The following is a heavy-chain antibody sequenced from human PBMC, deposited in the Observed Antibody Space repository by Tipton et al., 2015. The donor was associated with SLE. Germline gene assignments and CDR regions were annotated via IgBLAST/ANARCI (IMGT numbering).Heavy chain of an antibody. CDR3: ARGNEVTISFDY. D-gene: IGHD3-3*01. CDR1: GFTFSSYA. J-gene: IGHJ4*02. CDR2: ISYDGSNK. V-gene: IGHV3-30-3*01. Sequence: SLRLSCAASGFTFSSYAMHWVRQAPGKGLEWVAVISYDGSNKYYADSVKGRFTISRDNSKNTLYLQMNSLRAEDTAVYYCARGNEVTISFDYWGQGTLVTVSS.